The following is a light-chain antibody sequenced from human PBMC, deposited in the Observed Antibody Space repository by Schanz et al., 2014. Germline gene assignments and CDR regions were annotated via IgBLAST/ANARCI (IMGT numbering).Light chain of an antibody. CDR2: AAS. CDR3: QQSYSTLRT. CDR1: QDISNS. V-gene: IGKV1-39*01. Sequence: DIQMTQSPSSLSASVRDRVTITCRASQDISNSLVWFQQKPGKAPKLLIYAASSLQSGVPSRFSGSGSGTDFTLTISSLQPEDFATYYCQQSYSTLRTFGQGTKVEIK. J-gene: IGKJ1*01.